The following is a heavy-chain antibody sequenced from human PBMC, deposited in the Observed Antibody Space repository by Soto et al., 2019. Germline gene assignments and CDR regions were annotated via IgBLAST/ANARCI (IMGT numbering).Heavy chain of an antibody. V-gene: IGHV4-34*01. Sequence: QVQLQQWGAGLLKPSETLSLTCTVYGGSFSGNYWSWIRQPPGMGLEWIGEISHSGSGTNYNPSLKSRGTISVDTSKNQFSLKLSSVTAADTAMYYCARGHLPGGNTFYYDYWGQGTLVTVSS. CDR2: ISHSGSGT. CDR1: GGSFSGNY. CDR3: ARGHLPGGNTFYYDY. J-gene: IGHJ4*02. D-gene: IGHD2-15*01.